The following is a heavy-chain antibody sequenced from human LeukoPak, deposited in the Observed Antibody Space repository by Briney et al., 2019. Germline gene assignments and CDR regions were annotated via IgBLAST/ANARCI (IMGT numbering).Heavy chain of an antibody. CDR3: ARVGTTAAGLLY. J-gene: IGHJ4*02. CDR1: GGSISSSSYY. D-gene: IGHD6-13*01. CDR2: IYYSGST. Sequence: SETLSLTCTVSGGSISSSSYYWGWIRQPPGKGLEWIGSIYYSGSTYYNPSLKSRVTISVDTSKNQFSLKLSSVTAADTAVYYCARVGTTAAGLLYWGQGTLVTVSS. V-gene: IGHV4-39*07.